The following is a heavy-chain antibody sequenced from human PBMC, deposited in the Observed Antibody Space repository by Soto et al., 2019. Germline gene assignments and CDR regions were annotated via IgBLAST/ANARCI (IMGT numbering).Heavy chain of an antibody. CDR2: IRSKAYGGTT. Sequence: GGSLRLSCTASGFTFGDYAMSWFRQAPGKGLEWVGFIRSKAYGGTTEYAASVKGRFTISRDDSKSIAYLKMNSLKTEDTAVYYCTRAIGRNYEHAFDIWGQGTMVTVSS. CDR1: GFTFGDYA. D-gene: IGHD4-4*01. CDR3: TRAIGRNYEHAFDI. J-gene: IGHJ3*02. V-gene: IGHV3-49*03.